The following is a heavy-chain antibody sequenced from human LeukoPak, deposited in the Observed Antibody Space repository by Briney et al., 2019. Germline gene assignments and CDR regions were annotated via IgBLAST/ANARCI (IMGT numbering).Heavy chain of an antibody. D-gene: IGHD3-22*01. V-gene: IGHV1-2*02. CDR1: GYTFTGYY. CDR2: INPNSGGT. CDR3: ARGLDSSGYLVVY. Sequence: ASVKVSCKASGYTFTGYYTHWVRQAPGQGLEWMGWINPNSGGTNYAQKFQGRVTMTRDTSISTAYMELSRLRSDDTAVYYCARGLDSSGYLVVYWGQGTLVTVSS. J-gene: IGHJ4*02.